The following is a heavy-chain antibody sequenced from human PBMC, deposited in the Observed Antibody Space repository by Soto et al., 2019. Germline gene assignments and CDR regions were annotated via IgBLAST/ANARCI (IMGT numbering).Heavy chain of an antibody. CDR2: INSDGSST. V-gene: IGHV3-74*01. CDR3: AGGYQD. D-gene: IGHD6-25*01. Sequence: EEHLVQSGGGLVQPGGSLRLSCAASGFPFSTYWMHWVRQVPGQGLVWVSRINSDGSSTIYADFVKGRFTISRDNATNTLYLPMTGLSVDVTAICSCAGGYQDWGQGALVTVSS. J-gene: IGHJ4*02. CDR1: GFPFSTYW.